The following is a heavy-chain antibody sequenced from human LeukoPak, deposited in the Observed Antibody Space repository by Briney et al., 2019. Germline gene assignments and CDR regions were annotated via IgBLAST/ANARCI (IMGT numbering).Heavy chain of an antibody. CDR2: IIPIFGTA. J-gene: IGHJ4*02. Sequence: ASVKVSCKASGGTFSSYAISWVRQAPGQGLEWMGGIIPIFGTANYAQKFQGRVTITADESTSTVYMELSSLRSEDTAVYYCASIQYDSSGYYLDYWGQGTLVTVSS. D-gene: IGHD3-22*01. CDR1: GGTFSSYA. V-gene: IGHV1-69*13. CDR3: ASIQYDSSGYYLDY.